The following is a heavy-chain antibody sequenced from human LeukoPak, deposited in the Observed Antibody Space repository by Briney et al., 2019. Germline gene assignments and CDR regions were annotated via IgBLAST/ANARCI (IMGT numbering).Heavy chain of an antibody. J-gene: IGHJ4*02. CDR3: ASDGGNSEAFDY. CDR2: ISYDGSNK. V-gene: IGHV3-30*04. Sequence: GGSLRLSCAASGFTFSSYAMHWVRQAPGKGLEWVAVISYDGSNKYYADSVKGRFTISRDNSKNTLYLQMNSLRAEDTAVYYCASDGGNSEAFDYWGQGTLVTVSS. D-gene: IGHD4-23*01. CDR1: GFTFSSYA.